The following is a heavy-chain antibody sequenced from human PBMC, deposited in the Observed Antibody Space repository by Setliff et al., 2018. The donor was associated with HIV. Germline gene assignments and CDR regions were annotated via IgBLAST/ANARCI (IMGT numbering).Heavy chain of an antibody. CDR1: GGSISSGNYY. J-gene: IGHJ3*02. D-gene: IGHD4-4*01. CDR3: ARDGETTVVGDAFDI. Sequence: LSLTCTVSGGSISSGNYYWSWIRQPAGKGLEWIGRIYTSGRTKYNPSLKSRVTISVDTSKNQFSLKLSSVTAADTAVYYCARDGETTVVGDAFDIWGQGTMVTVSS. V-gene: IGHV4-61*02. CDR2: IYTSGRT.